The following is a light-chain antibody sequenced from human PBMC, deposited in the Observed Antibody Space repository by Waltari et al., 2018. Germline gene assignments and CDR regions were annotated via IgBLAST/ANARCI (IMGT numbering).Light chain of an antibody. J-gene: IGLJ2*01. Sequence: QSALTQPASVSGSPGQSITISCTVTSSDVGSYKLVSWYQQPPDKHPRLMIYAYSNGPSGSSNRFSGSKSGNTDSLTISGLQAEDEAAYYYCSYSGSSTVKFGEGTYLTVL. CDR2: AYS. CDR3: CSYSGSSTVK. CDR1: SSDVGSYKL. V-gene: IGLV2-23*01.